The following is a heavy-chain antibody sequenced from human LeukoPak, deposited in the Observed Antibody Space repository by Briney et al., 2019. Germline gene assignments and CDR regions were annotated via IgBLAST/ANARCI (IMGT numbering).Heavy chain of an antibody. D-gene: IGHD5-24*01. Sequence: GGSLRLSCSASGFNFSNYAMHWVRQAPGKRLEYVSGISSNGGSTLYVDSVKGRFTISRDNPKNTLHVQMSSLRAEDTAVYYRVKVKEMSTIFDAVDIWGQGTMVSVSS. CDR1: GFNFSNYA. CDR2: ISSNGGST. J-gene: IGHJ3*02. V-gene: IGHV3-64*05. CDR3: VKVKEMSTIFDAVDI.